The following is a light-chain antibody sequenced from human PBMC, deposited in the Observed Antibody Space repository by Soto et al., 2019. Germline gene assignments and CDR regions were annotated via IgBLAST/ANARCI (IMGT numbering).Light chain of an antibody. J-gene: IGKJ2*01. CDR3: QLYGTSHT. Sequence: EIVLTQSPGTLSLSPGERATLSCRASQNVTSRYLAWYQQKPGQAPRLLIFGAFSRATGIPDRFSGSGSGTDFTLTISRLEPEDFVVYYCQLYGTSHTFGQGTKLE. V-gene: IGKV3-20*01. CDR1: QNVTSRY. CDR2: GAF.